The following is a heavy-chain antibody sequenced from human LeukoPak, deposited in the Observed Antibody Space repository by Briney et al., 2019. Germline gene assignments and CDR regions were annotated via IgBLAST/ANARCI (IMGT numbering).Heavy chain of an antibody. CDR2: INPNSGGT. Sequence: ASVKVSCKASGYTFTGYYMHWVRQAPGRGLEWMGWINPNSGGTNYAQKFQGRVTMTRDTSISTAYMELSRLRSDDTAVYYCARDQYDFWSGYSFDYWGQGTLVTVSS. V-gene: IGHV1-2*02. CDR3: ARDQYDFWSGYSFDY. J-gene: IGHJ4*02. D-gene: IGHD3-3*01. CDR1: GYTFTGYY.